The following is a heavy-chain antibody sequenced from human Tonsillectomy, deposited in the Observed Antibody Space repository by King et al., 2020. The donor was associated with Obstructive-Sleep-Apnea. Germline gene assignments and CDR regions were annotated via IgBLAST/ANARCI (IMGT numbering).Heavy chain of an antibody. V-gene: IGHV2-70*01. CDR3: ARALPSIAAPTYFDY. CDR2: IDWDDDK. J-gene: IGHJ4*02. Sequence: TLKESGPALVKPTQTLTLTCTFSGFSLSTSGMCVSWIRQPPGKALEWLALIDWDDDKYYSTSLKTRLTISKDTSKNQVVLTMTNMDPVDTATYYCARALPSIAAPTYFDYWGQGTLVTVSS. CDR1: GFSLSTSGMC. D-gene: IGHD6-6*01.